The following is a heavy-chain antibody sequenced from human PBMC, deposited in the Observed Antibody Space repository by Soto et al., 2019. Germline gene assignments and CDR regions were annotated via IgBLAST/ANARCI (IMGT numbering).Heavy chain of an antibody. CDR2: INHSGST. Sequence: QVQLQQWGAGLLKPSETLSLTCAVYGGSFSGYYWSWIRQPPGKGLEWIGEINHSGSTNYNPSLKSRVTISVDTSKNQFSLKLSSVTAADTAVYYSARRMTTVTTGRDKTIDYWGQGTLVTVSS. D-gene: IGHD4-17*01. J-gene: IGHJ4*02. CDR1: GGSFSGYY. V-gene: IGHV4-34*01. CDR3: ARRMTTVTTGRDKTIDY.